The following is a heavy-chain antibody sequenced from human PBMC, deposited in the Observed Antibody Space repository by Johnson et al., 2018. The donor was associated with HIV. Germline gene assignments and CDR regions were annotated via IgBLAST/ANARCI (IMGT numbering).Heavy chain of an antibody. CDR2: IKQDGSEK. J-gene: IGHJ3*02. D-gene: IGHD6-13*01. CDR3: ARGPYSSSWYPGRLGAFDI. CDR1: GFIISSYW. Sequence: VQLVESGGGLVQPGGSLRLSCAASGFIISSYWMSWVRQAPGKGLEWVANIKQDGSEKYYVDSVKGRFTISRDNAKNSLYLQMNSLRAEDTAVYYCARGPYSSSWYPGRLGAFDIWGQGTMVTVSS. V-gene: IGHV3-7*05.